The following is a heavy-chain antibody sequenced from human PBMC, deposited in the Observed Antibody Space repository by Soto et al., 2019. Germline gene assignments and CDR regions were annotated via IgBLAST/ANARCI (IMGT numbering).Heavy chain of an antibody. CDR3: AREGYYSGSGTYSPPRYDGMDV. V-gene: IGHV1-18*01. CDR1: GYTFSSYG. CDR2: ISDYNGNT. D-gene: IGHD3-10*01. Sequence: QVQLVQSGAEVKRAGASVKVSCKASGYTFSSYGLSWVRQAPGQGLEWMGWISDYNGNTHYAQKFQGRVIMTTDTCTRTAYLELRSMRSDDTAVYFCAREGYYSGSGTYSPPRYDGMDVWGQGTTVTVSS. J-gene: IGHJ6*02.